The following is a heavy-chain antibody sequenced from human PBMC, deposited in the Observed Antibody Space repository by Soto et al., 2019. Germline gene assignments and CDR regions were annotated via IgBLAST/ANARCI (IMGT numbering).Heavy chain of an antibody. D-gene: IGHD5-12*01. J-gene: IGHJ4*02. CDR3: ARDLGMVATGRGY. CDR2: ISSSSSYI. CDR1: GFTFSSYS. Sequence: EVQLVESGGGLVKPGGSLRLSCAAYGFTFSSYSMNWVRQAPGKGLEWVSSISSSSSYIYYADSVKGRFTISRDNAKNSLYLQMNSLRAEDTAVYYCARDLGMVATGRGYWGQGTLVTVSS. V-gene: IGHV3-21*01.